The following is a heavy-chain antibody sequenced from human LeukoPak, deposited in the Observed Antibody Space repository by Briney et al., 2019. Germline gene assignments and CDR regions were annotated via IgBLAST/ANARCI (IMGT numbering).Heavy chain of an antibody. J-gene: IGHJ6*03. CDR1: GYTFTGYY. V-gene: IGHV1-2*02. Sequence: ASVKVSCKASGYTFTGYYMHWVRQAPGQGLEWMGWINPNSGGTNYAQRFQGRVTMTRDTSISTAYMELSRLRSDDTAVYYCARATQDNYYYYYMDVWGKGTTVTASS. CDR2: INPNSGGT. CDR3: ARATQDNYYYYYMDV.